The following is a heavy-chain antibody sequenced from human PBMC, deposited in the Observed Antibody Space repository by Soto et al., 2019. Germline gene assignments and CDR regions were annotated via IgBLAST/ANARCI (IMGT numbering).Heavy chain of an antibody. Sequence: GLSCASSRVKVNIYEIDLCLQSQGKGLEWVASIYSGETTYYADSVRGRFTISSDKSKNTLYFQLSSLRIEDTAVYYCKREGRGLSRLSLFEYWGQRLLVTVSS. D-gene: IGHD2-21*02. J-gene: IGHJ4*02. CDR1: RVKVNIYE. CDR3: KREGRGLSRLSLFEY. V-gene: IGHV3-53*01. CDR2: IYSGETT.